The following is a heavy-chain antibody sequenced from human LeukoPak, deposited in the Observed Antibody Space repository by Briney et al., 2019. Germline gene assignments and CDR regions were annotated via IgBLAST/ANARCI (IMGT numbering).Heavy chain of an antibody. CDR2: ISYDGSRK. D-gene: IGHD3-22*01. CDR3: ARVHPEVVTFDS. CDR1: GFTFSSYA. J-gene: IGHJ4*02. V-gene: IGHV3-30*01. Sequence: GGSLRLSCAASGFTFSSYAMHWVRQAPDKGLEWVAVISYDGSRKYYADSVKGRFTISRDNSKNTLYLQMNSLRAEDTAVFYCARVHPEVVTFDSWGQGTLVTVSS.